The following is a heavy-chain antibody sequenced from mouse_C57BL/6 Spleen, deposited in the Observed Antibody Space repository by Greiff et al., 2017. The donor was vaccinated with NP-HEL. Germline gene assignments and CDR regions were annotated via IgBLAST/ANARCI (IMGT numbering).Heavy chain of an antibody. Sequence: VQGVESGPELVKPGASVKISCKASGYAFSSSWMNWVKQRPGKGLEWIGRIYPGDGDTNYNGKFKGKATLTADKSSSTAYMQLSSLTSEDSAVYFCARWNYGTSGAYWGQGTLVTVSA. D-gene: IGHD1-1*01. V-gene: IGHV1-82*01. CDR3: ARWNYGTSGAY. CDR1: GYAFSSSW. CDR2: IYPGDGDT. J-gene: IGHJ3*01.